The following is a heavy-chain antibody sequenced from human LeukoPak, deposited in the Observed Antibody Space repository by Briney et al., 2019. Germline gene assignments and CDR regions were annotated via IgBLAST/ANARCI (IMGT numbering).Heavy chain of an antibody. J-gene: IGHJ3*02. Sequence: SETLSLTCTVSGYSISSGYYWGWIRQPPGKGLNWIGSIYYSGSTYYNPSLKSRVTISVDTSKNQFSLKLSSVTAADTAVYYCARAPGFNAFDIWGQGTMVTVSS. CDR3: ARAPGFNAFDI. CDR1: GYSISSGYY. CDR2: IYYSGST. V-gene: IGHV4-38-2*02.